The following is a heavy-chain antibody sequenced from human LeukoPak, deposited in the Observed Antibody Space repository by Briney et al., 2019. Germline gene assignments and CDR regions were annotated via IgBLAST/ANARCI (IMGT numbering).Heavy chain of an antibody. J-gene: IGHJ4*02. D-gene: IGHD3-22*01. CDR3: ARDGYYYDSSGYN. V-gene: IGHV4-34*01. CDR1: GGSFSGYY. Sequence: SETLSLTCAVYGGSFSGYYWSWIRQPPGKGLEWIGEINHSGSTYYNPSLKSRVTISVDTSKNQFSLKLSSVTAADTAVYYCARDGYYYDSSGYNWGQGTLVTVSS. CDR2: INHSGST.